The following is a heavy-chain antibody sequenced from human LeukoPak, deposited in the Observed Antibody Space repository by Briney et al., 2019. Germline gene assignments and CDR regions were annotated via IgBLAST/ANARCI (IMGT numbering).Heavy chain of an antibody. CDR3: ARVRGCCGVRSYYYYMDV. Sequence: PSETLSLTCTVSGGSISYSNSYWGWIRQPPGKGLEWIGNIYFSGSTYYKQSLKSRVTISVDTSKNQFSLNLSSVTALDTAVYYCARVRGCCGVRSYYYYMDVWGKGTTVTISS. J-gene: IGHJ6*03. V-gene: IGHV4-39*07. CDR2: IYFSGST. D-gene: IGHD3-16*01. CDR1: GGSISYSNSY.